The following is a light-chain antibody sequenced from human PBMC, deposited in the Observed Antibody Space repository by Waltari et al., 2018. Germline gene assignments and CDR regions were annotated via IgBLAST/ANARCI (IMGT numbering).Light chain of an antibody. CDR1: KSISSY. CDR2: AAS. V-gene: IGKV1-39*01. CDR3: QQSYSTPFT. Sequence: DIQMTQSPSSLSASLGDRGTITRRASKSISSYLNWYQQKLGKAPKLLIYAASSLQSGVPSRFSGSGSGTDFTLTISSLQPEDFATYYCQQSYSTPFTFGPGTKVDIK. J-gene: IGKJ3*01.